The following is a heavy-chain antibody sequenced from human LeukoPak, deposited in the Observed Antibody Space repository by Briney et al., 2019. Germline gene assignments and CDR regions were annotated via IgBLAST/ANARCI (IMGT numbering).Heavy chain of an antibody. V-gene: IGHV4-39*01. CDR1: GASISSSSYY. CDR2: IYYSGST. J-gene: IGHJ6*03. D-gene: IGHD2-2*01. Sequence: SETLSLTCTVSGASISSSSYYWGWLRPPPGKGLAWFGGIYYSGSTYYNPSLKSRVTISVDTSKNQFSLKLSSVTAADTAVYYCARGGEGYCRSTSCYYMDVWGKGTTVTVSS. CDR3: ARGGEGYCRSTSCYYMDV.